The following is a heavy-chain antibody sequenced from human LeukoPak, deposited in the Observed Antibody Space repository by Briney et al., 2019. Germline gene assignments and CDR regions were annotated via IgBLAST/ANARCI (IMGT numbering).Heavy chain of an antibody. CDR1: GGSISSSSYY. J-gene: IGHJ4*02. CDR2: IYTSGST. Sequence: SETLSLTCTVSGGSISSSSYYWSWIRQPAGKGLEWIGRIYTSGSTNYNPSLKSRVTMSVDTSKNQFSLTLSSVTAADTAVYYCARDRYYYGSGSYTFDYWGQGSLVTVSS. D-gene: IGHD3-10*01. CDR3: ARDRYYYGSGSYTFDY. V-gene: IGHV4-61*02.